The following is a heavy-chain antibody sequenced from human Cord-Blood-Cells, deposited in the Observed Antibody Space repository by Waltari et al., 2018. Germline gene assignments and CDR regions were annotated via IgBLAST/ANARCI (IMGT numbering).Heavy chain of an antibody. D-gene: IGHD5-12*01. Sequence: EVQLVESGGGLVKPGGSLRLSCAASGFTFSNDWMSWVRQAPGKGLEWVGRIKSKTDGGTTDYAAPVKCRFTISRDDSKNTLYLQMNSLKTEDTAVYYCTTGDSGYDFAFDIWGQGTMVTVSS. CDR2: IKSKTDGGTT. CDR1: GFTFSNDW. CDR3: TTGDSGYDFAFDI. J-gene: IGHJ3*02. V-gene: IGHV3-15*01.